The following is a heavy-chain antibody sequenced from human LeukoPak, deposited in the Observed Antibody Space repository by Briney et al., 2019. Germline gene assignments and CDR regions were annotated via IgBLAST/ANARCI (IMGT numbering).Heavy chain of an antibody. V-gene: IGHV4-39*07. J-gene: IGHJ4*02. CDR2: IYYSGST. D-gene: IGHD3-22*01. CDR3: ARGSFYRSSGYRTGDNDY. Sequence: SETLSLTCTVSGGSISSNDYYWDWIRQPPGMELEYIGSIYYSGSTYYNPSLKSRVTISVDTSKNQFSLKLSSVTAADTAVYYCARGSFYRSSGYRTGDNDYWGQGTLVTVSS. CDR1: GGSISSNDYY.